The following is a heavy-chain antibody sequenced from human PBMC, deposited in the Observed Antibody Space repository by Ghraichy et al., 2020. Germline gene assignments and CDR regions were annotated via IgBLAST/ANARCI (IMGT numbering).Heavy chain of an antibody. J-gene: IGHJ6*03. CDR2: IYYSGST. D-gene: IGHD6-6*01. CDR1: GVSISSYY. CDR3: ARSPVSSSSIRYYYYYMDV. V-gene: IGHV4-59*01. Sequence: SETLSLTCTDSGVSISSYYWSWIRQPPGKGLEWIGYIYYSGSTNYNPSLKSRVTISVDTSKNQFSLKLSSVTAADTAVDYCARSPVSSSSIRYYYYYMDVWRKGTKVSVSS.